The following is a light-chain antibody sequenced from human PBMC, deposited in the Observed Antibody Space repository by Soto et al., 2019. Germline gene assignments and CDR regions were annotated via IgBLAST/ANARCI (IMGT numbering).Light chain of an antibody. J-gene: IGLJ2*01. CDR1: SSDVGGYNY. Sequence: QSAPTQPPSASGSPGQSATISCTGTSSDVGGYNYVSWYQQYPGKAPKLMIYEVSKWPSGVPDRFSGSKSGNTASLTVSGLQPEDEADYYCSSYAGSSTWVFGGGTKVTVL. CDR2: EVS. V-gene: IGLV2-8*01. CDR3: SSYAGSSTWV.